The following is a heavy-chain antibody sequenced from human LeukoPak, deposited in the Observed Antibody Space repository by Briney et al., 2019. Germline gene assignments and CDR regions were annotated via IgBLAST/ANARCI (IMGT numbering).Heavy chain of an antibody. CDR3: ARGKGATTSMDY. J-gene: IGHJ4*02. CDR2: IYYSGST. CDR1: GGSISSSSYY. D-gene: IGHD1-26*01. V-gene: IGHV4-39*07. Sequence: SETLSLTCTVSGGSISSSSYYWGWIRQPPGKGLEWIGSIYYSGSTYYNPSLKSRVTISVDTSKNQSSLKLSSVTAADTAVYYCARGKGATTSMDYWGQGTLVTVSS.